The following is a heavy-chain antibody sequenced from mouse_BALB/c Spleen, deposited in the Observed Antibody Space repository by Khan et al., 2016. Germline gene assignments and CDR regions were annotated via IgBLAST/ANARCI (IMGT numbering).Heavy chain of an antibody. Sequence: EVELVESGGGFVQPGGSLELSCAASGFTFTTYAMSWVRQTPDKRLELVATINSDGSSTYYADTVKGRFTISSGNDKNTLYLQMSRLKSEDTAMYYCARVRHTMDYWGRGTSVTVSS. D-gene: IGHD2-14*01. CDR3: ARVRHTMDY. CDR2: INSDGSST. J-gene: IGHJ4*01. CDR1: GFTFTTYA. V-gene: IGHV5-6-3*01.